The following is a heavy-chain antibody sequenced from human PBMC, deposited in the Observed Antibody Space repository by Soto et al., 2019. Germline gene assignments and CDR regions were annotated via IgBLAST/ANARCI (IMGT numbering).Heavy chain of an antibody. CDR1: GGTFSSYA. V-gene: IGHV1-69*13. J-gene: IGHJ6*02. D-gene: IGHD3-3*01. CDR3: ARGKWRVLRFLEWLPYYYYGMDV. CDR2: IIPIYGTA. Sequence: SVKVSCKASGGTFSSYAISGVRQAPGQGLEWMGGIIPIYGTANYAQKFQGTVTITADESTSTDYMELSSLRSEDTALYYCARGKWRVLRFLEWLPYYYYGMDVWG.